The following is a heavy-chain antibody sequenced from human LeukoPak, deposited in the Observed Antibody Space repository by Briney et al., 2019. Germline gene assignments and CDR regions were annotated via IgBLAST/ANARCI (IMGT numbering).Heavy chain of an antibody. CDR2: IYHSGST. CDR3: ARGDNSIASFDY. CDR1: GYSISRGYS. V-gene: IGHV4-38-2*02. D-gene: IGHD4-23*01. Sequence: SETLSLTCTVSGYSISRGYSWGWIRQPPGKGLEWIGNIYHSGSTNYSPSLKSRVTISVDTSKNQLSLELSSVTAADTAVYYCARGDNSIASFDYWGQGTLVTVSS. J-gene: IGHJ4*02.